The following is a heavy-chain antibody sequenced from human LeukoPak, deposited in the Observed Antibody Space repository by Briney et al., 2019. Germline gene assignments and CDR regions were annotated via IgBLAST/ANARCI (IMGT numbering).Heavy chain of an antibody. V-gene: IGHV4-39*01. J-gene: IGHJ4*02. CDR3: ARRSTYDSSGYYSR. CDR2: IYYSGST. CDR1: GGSISSTTYY. Sequence: SETLPLTCTVSGGSISSTTYYWGWIRQPPGKGLEWIGSIYYSGSTYYNPSLKSRVTLSADTSKNQFSLKLSSVIAADTAVYYCARRSTYDSSGYYSRWGQGTLVTVSS. D-gene: IGHD3-22*01.